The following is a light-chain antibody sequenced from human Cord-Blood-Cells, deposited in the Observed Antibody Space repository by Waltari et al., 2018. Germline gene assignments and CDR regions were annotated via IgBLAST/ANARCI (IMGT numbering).Light chain of an antibody. J-gene: IGLJ1*01. CDR3: CSYAGSYTYV. Sequence: HSALTQPRSVSGSPGQPVTISCTGPSSDVGGYNYVSWYQQHPGKAPKLMIYDVSKRPSGVPDRFSGSKSGNTASLTISGLQAEDEADYYCCSYAGSYTYVFGTGTKVTVL. V-gene: IGLV2-11*01. CDR1: SSDVGGYNY. CDR2: DVS.